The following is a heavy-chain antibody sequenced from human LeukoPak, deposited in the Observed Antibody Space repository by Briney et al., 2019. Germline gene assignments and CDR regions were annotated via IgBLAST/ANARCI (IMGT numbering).Heavy chain of an antibody. CDR1: GFTFSSYG. D-gene: IGHD2-15*01. CDR2: IRYDGVTK. V-gene: IGHV3-30*02. CDR3: AKSEACSGGSCYWAGNYYYYYMDV. J-gene: IGHJ6*03. Sequence: GGSLRLSCAASGFTFSSYGMHWVRQAPGKGLEWVAFIRYDGVTKYYADSVKGRFTISRDNSKNTLYVQMSSLRAEDTAVYYCAKSEACSGGSCYWAGNYYYYYMDVWGKGTTVTVSS.